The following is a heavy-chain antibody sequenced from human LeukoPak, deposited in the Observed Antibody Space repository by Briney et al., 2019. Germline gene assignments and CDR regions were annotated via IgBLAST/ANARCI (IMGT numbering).Heavy chain of an antibody. CDR1: GYTFTSYY. D-gene: IGHD4-11*01. V-gene: IGHV1-46*01. Sequence: ASVKDSCKASGYTFTSYYMHWVRQAPGQGLEWMGIINPSGGSTSYAQKFQGRVTMTRDTSTSTVYMELSSLRSEDTAVYYCARARRDYRYDYWGQGTLVTVSS. CDR2: INPSGGST. CDR3: ARARRDYRYDY. J-gene: IGHJ4*02.